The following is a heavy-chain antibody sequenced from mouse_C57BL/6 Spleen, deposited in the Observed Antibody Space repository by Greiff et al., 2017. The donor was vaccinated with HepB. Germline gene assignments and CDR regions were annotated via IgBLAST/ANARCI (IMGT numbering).Heavy chain of an antibody. CDR3: ARWRGFDY. J-gene: IGHJ2*01. CDR1: GFTFTDYY. V-gene: IGHV7-3*01. CDR2: IRNKANGYTT. Sequence: EVKLMESGGGLVQPGGSLSLSCAASGFTFTDYYMSWVRQPPGKALEWLGFIRNKANGYTTEYSASVKGRFTISRDNSQSILYLQMNALRAEDSATYYCARWRGFDYWGQGTTLTVSS.